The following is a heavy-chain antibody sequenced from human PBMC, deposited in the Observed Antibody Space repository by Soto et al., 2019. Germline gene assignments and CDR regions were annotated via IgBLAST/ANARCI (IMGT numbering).Heavy chain of an antibody. Sequence: SETLSLTCTVSGGSISSGGYYWSWIRQHPGTGLEWIGYIYYSGSTYYNPSLKSRVTISVDTSKNQFSLKLSSVTAADTAVYYCARGPAKQHQYFQHWGQGTLVTVSS. CDR2: IYYSGST. CDR1: GGSISSGGYY. CDR3: ARGPAKQHQYFQH. V-gene: IGHV4-31*03. D-gene: IGHD6-13*01. J-gene: IGHJ1*01.